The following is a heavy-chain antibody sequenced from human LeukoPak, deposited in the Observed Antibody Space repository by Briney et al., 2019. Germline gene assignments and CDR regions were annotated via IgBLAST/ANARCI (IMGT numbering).Heavy chain of an antibody. CDR2: IWYDGSNK. Sequence: GGSLRLSCAASGFTFSSYAMSWVRQAPVKGLEWVAVIWYDGSNKYYADSVKGRFTISRDNSKNTLYLQMNSLRAEDTAVYYCARERRNDAFDIWGQGTMVTVSS. CDR1: GFTFSSYA. J-gene: IGHJ3*02. V-gene: IGHV3-33*08. CDR3: ARERRNDAFDI.